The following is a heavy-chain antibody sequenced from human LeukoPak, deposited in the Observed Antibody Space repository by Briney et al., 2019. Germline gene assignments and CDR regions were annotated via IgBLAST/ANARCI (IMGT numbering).Heavy chain of an antibody. CDR3: ARGGGNSLGLVN. Sequence: GASVKVSCKASGYTFTGYYMHWVRQAPGQGLEWMGWINPNSGGTNYAQKFQGRVTITRNTSISTAYMELSSLKSEDTAVYYCARGGGNSLGLVNWGQGTLVTVSS. CDR1: GYTFTGYY. V-gene: IGHV1-2*02. CDR2: INPNSGGT. D-gene: IGHD4-23*01. J-gene: IGHJ4*02.